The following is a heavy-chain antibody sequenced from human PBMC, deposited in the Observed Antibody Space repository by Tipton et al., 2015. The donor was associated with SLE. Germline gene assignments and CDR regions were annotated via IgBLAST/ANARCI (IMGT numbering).Heavy chain of an antibody. CDR1: GGSIRSSRHF. J-gene: IGHJ4*02. D-gene: IGHD2-8*01. CDR3: AGGYCSDGVCYGFGFFDY. V-gene: IGHV4-39*07. Sequence: TLSLTCTVSGGSIRSSRHFWGWIRQPPGKGLEWIGVLYYSGNTYYNPSLKSPVTLSIDTSKNQFSLKMRSVTATDPAVYFCAGGYCSDGVCYGFGFFDYWGQGNLVTVSS. CDR2: LYYSGNT.